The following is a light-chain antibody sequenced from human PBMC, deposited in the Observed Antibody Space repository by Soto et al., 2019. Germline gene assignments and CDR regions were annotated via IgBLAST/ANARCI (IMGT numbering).Light chain of an antibody. CDR2: GAS. CDR1: RSVASN. V-gene: IGKV3-15*01. Sequence: EVVMTQSPATLSVSPRERATLSCRASRSVASNLAWYQHKPGQGPRLLLYGASTRASGIPARFSGSGSGTEFTLTITRLEPEDFAFYYCHQRQRWPRTFGQGTKVDIK. CDR3: HQRQRWPRT. J-gene: IGKJ1*01.